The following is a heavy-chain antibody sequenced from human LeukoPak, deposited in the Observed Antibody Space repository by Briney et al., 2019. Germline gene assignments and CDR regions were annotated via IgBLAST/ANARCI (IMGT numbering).Heavy chain of an antibody. CDR1: GGTFSSYA. CDR2: ISAYNGNT. V-gene: IGHV1-18*01. Sequence: ASVKVSCKASGGTFSSYAISWVRQAPGQGLEWMGWISAYNGNTNYAQKLQGRVTMTTDTSTSTAYMELRSLRSDDTAVYYCARSLGATTDFDYWGQGTLVTVSS. D-gene: IGHD1-26*01. CDR3: ARSLGATTDFDY. J-gene: IGHJ4*02.